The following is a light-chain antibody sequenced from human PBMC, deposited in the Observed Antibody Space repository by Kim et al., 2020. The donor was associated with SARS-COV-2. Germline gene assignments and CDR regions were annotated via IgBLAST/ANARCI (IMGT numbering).Light chain of an antibody. V-gene: IGKV1-5*03. CDR2: KAS. CDR3: QQYSNYSPLT. CDR1: QSISSW. J-gene: IGKJ4*01. Sequence: SVGDRGTMTCRASQSISSWLAWYQQKPGKAPKPLIYKASSLESGVPSRFSGSGSGTEFTLTINSLQPDDFATYYCQQYSNYSPLTFGGGTKVDIK.